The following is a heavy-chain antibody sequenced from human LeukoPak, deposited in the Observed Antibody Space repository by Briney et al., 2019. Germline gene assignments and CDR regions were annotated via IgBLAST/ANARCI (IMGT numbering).Heavy chain of an antibody. CDR3: ARRLHYFDY. Sequence: PSETLSLTCTVSGGSISSTYDHWDWIRQPPGKGLEWLGSIRYSETTYYNPSLKGRVTIFVDTSNNQFSLRLRSVTAADTAVYYCARRLHYFDYWGQGSLVTVSS. CDR2: IRYSETT. V-gene: IGHV4-39*01. J-gene: IGHJ4*02. D-gene: IGHD2-21*02. CDR1: GGSISSTYDH.